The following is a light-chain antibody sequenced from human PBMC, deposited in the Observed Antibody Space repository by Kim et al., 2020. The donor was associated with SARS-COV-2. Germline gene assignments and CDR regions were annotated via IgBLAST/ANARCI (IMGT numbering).Light chain of an antibody. J-gene: IGKJ5*01. Sequence: EIVMTQSPATLSVSPGERATLSCRASQSVSSNFAWYQQKPGQAPRLLIYGASTRATGIPARFSGSWSGTEFTLTISSLQFEDFAVYYCQQYNNWRFTFGQGTRLEIK. CDR3: QQYNNWRFT. V-gene: IGKV3-15*01. CDR1: QSVSSN. CDR2: GAS.